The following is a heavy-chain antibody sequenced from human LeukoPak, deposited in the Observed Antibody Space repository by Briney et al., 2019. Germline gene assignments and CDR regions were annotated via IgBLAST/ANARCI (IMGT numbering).Heavy chain of an antibody. V-gene: IGHV3-33*01. CDR2: IRFDGSNI. J-gene: IGHJ4*02. CDR3: VRDGVGATTYFGYFDH. D-gene: IGHD1-26*01. Sequence: PWGSLRLSCAASGISFSAHGMHWVRQAPGKGLEWVAIIRFDGSNIHYADSVKGRFTISRDNSKNTLYLQMNSLRAEDTAVYYCVRDGVGATTYFGYFDHWGQGNLVTVSS. CDR1: GISFSAHG.